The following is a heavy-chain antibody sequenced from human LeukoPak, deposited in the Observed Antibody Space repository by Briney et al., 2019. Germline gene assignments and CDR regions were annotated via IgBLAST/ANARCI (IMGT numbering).Heavy chain of an antibody. CDR2: ISYDGSNK. CDR3: AKDLPPFTVVVPAAMSWFDP. V-gene: IGHV3-30-3*01. Sequence: PGGSLRLSCAASGFTFSSYAMHWVRQAPGKGLEWVAVISYDGSNKYYADFVKGRFTISRDNSKNTLYLQMNSLRAEDTAVYYCAKDLPPFTVVVPAAMSWFDPWGQGTLVTVSS. CDR1: GFTFSSYA. J-gene: IGHJ5*02. D-gene: IGHD2-2*01.